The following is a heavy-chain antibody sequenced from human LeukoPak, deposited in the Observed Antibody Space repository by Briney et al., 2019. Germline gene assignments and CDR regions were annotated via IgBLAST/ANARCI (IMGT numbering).Heavy chain of an antibody. J-gene: IGHJ6*02. Sequence: GGSLRLSCAASGFTVSSNYMTWVRQAPGKGLEWVSVIYSGGSTNYADTVKGRFTISRDNSKNTLYLQMNSLRAEDTAVYYCAKDTSGSTSYSYHYGMDAWGQGTTVTVSS. D-gene: IGHD3-22*01. CDR2: IYSGGST. CDR1: GFTVSSNY. CDR3: AKDTSGSTSYSYHYGMDA. V-gene: IGHV3-66*01.